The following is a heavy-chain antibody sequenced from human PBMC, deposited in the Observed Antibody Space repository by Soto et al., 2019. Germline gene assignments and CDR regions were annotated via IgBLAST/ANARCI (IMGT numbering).Heavy chain of an antibody. J-gene: IGHJ6*02. CDR1: GFTFSSYA. CDR2: ISYDGSNK. CDR3: ARDSPRGCSGGSCYYYYGMDV. Sequence: PGGSLRLSCAASGFTFSSYAMHWVRQAPGKGLEWVAVISYDGSNKYYADSVKGRFTISRDNSKNTLYLQMNSLRAEDTAVYYCARDSPRGCSGGSCYYYYGMDVWGQGTTVTVS. V-gene: IGHV3-30-3*01. D-gene: IGHD2-15*01.